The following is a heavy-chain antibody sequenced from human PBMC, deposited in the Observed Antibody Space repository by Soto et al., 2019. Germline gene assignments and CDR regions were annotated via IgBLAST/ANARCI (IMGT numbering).Heavy chain of an antibody. J-gene: IGHJ2*01. Sequence: QVQLVQSGAEVKKPGSSVKVSCRASGGTFSNYAISWVRQAPGQGLEWMGNIIPVFGTTHFARKFLGRVTITADKSTGTAYMEMSSLRSEDTAVYYCARDYYDGRGYYSWYFALWGRGTLVTVSS. CDR1: GGTFSNYA. D-gene: IGHD3-22*01. CDR2: IIPVFGTT. CDR3: ARDYYDGRGYYSWYFAL. V-gene: IGHV1-69*06.